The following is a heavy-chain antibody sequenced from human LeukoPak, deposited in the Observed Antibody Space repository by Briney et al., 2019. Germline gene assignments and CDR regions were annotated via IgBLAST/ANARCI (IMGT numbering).Heavy chain of an antibody. Sequence: PSETLSLTCAVSGGSISSGGYSWSWIRQSPGKGLEWIGYIYHSGSTYYNPSLKSRVTISVDRSKNQFSLELSSVTAADTAVYYCARVGDGYNYIDYWGQGTLVTVSS. D-gene: IGHD5-24*01. CDR3: ARVGDGYNYIDY. CDR2: IYHSGST. CDR1: GGSISSGGYS. V-gene: IGHV4-30-2*06. J-gene: IGHJ4*02.